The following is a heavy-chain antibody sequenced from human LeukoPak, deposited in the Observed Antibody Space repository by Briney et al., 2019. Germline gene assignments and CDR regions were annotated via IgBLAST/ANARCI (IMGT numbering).Heavy chain of an antibody. CDR1: GFTFSSYA. V-gene: IGHV3-23*01. CDR2: ISGSGGST. Sequence: GESLRLSCAASGFTFSSYAMSWVRQAPGKGLEWVSAISGSGGSTYYADSVKGRFTISRDNSKNTLYLQMNSLRAEDTAVYYCAKDARRTFGLSSGLYRGSYYFDYWGQGTLVTVSS. J-gene: IGHJ4*02. D-gene: IGHD6-19*01. CDR3: AKDARRTFGLSSGLYRGSYYFDY.